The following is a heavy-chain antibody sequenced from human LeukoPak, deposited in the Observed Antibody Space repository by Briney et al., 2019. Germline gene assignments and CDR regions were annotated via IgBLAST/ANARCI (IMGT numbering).Heavy chain of an antibody. V-gene: IGHV3-21*01. CDR1: GFTFSSYS. Sequence: GGSLRLSCAASGFTFSSYSMNWVRQAPGKGLEWVSSISSISYIYYADSVKGRFTISKDNAKNTVYLQMNSLRAEDTAVYYCVSFYETYWGRGTLVTVSS. D-gene: IGHD2/OR15-2a*01. J-gene: IGHJ4*02. CDR2: ISSISYI. CDR3: VSFYETY.